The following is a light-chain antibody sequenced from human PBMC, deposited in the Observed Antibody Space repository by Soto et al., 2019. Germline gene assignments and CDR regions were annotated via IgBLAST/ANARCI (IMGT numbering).Light chain of an antibody. J-gene: IGLJ1*01. CDR3: CSYSSSSTFYV. Sequence: QSVLAQPASVSGSPGQSITISCTGTNSDVGGYYYVSWYQHHPGKAPKLIIYQVTSRPSGVSNRFSASKSGNTASLTISALQAEDEALYYCCSYSSSSTFYVFGTGTKVTVL. CDR1: NSDVGGYYY. CDR2: QVT. V-gene: IGLV2-14*01.